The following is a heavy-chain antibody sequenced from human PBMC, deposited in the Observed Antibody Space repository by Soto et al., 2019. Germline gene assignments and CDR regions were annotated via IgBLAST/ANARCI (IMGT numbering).Heavy chain of an antibody. Sequence: QITLKESGPTLVKPTQTLTLTCTFSGFSLSTSGVGVGRIRQPPGKALEWLALIYWDDDKRYSPSLKSRLTITKDTSKNQVVLTMTNMDPVDTATYYCAHRRGSGSYYGDFDYWGQGTLVTVSS. CDR2: IYWDDDK. D-gene: IGHD1-26*01. CDR1: GFSLSTSGVG. J-gene: IGHJ4*02. V-gene: IGHV2-5*02. CDR3: AHRRGSGSYYGDFDY.